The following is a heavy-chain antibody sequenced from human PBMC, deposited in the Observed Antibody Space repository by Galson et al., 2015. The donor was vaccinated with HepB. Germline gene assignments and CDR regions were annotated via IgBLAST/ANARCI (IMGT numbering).Heavy chain of an antibody. CDR1: GFTVSSNQ. CDR3: ARGRPLIGTNNWFDP. D-gene: IGHD3-9*01. CDR2: IYFGGST. V-gene: IGHV3-66*02. J-gene: IGHJ5*02. Sequence: SLRLSCAASGFTVSSNQMSWVRQTPGKGLEWVAVIYFGGSTDYADSVKGRFTISRDNSKNTLYLQMNSLRAEDTAVYYCARGRPLIGTNNWFDPWGQGTLVTVPS.